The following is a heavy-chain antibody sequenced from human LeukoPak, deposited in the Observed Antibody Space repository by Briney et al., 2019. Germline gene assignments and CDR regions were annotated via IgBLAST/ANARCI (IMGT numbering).Heavy chain of an antibody. D-gene: IGHD2-15*01. J-gene: IGHJ1*01. CDR2: ISSSGGST. V-gene: IGHV3-23*01. CDR1: GFTFSSYA. CDR3: AKLGRDGHNFFQH. Sequence: PGGSLRLSCAASGFTFSSYAMSWVRQAPGKGLEWVSAISSSGGSTYYADSVKGRFTISRDNSKNTLYLQMNSLRAEDTAVYYCAKLGRDGHNFFQHWGQGTLVTVSS.